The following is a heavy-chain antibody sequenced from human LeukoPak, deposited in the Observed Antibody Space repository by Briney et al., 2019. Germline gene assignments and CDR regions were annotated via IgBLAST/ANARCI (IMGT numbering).Heavy chain of an antibody. CDR1: GFTFSSDA. CDR2: ISGSGGST. CDR3: AEGSSGLPFDY. J-gene: IGHJ4*02. V-gene: IGHV3-23*01. D-gene: IGHD3-22*01. Sequence: GGSLRLSCAASGFTFSSDAMRWGRQAPGEGVEWVSAISGSGGSTYYADSVKGRFTISRDNSKNTLYLQMNSLRAEDTAVYYCAEGSSGLPFDYWGQGTLVTVSS.